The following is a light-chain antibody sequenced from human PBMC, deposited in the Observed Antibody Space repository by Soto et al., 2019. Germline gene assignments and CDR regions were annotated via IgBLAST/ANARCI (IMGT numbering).Light chain of an antibody. V-gene: IGKV1-5*01. CDR2: DAS. Sequence: DIQMTQSPSTLSASVGDRVTITCRAGQSISSWLAWYQQKPGKAPKLLIYDASSLESGVPSRFSGSGSGTEFTLTISSLQPDDFATYYCQQYNSYSPWTVGQGTKVDIK. CDR3: QQYNSYSPWT. CDR1: QSISSW. J-gene: IGKJ1*01.